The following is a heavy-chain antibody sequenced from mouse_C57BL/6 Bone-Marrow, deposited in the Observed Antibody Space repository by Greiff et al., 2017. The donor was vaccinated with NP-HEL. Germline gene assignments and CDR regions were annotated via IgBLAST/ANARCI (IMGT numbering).Heavy chain of an antibody. J-gene: IGHJ3*01. V-gene: IGHV1-64*01. D-gene: IGHD1-1*01. CDR3: AREGDPNYASWFAY. CDR1: GYTFTSYW. CDR2: IHPNSGST. Sequence: QVQLQQPGAELVKPGASVKLSCKASGYTFTSYWMHWVKQRPGQGLEWIGMIHPNSGSTNYNEKFKSKATLTVDKSSSTAYMQLSSLTSEDSAVYYCAREGDPNYASWFAYWGQGTLVTVSA.